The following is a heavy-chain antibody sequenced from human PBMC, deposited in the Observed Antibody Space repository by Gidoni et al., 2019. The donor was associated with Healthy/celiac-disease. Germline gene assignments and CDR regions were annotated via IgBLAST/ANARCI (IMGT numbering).Heavy chain of an antibody. CDR3: AKTSYYYGSGSRRFDP. CDR1: GFTFSSYA. V-gene: IGHV3-23*01. D-gene: IGHD3-10*01. CDR2: ISFSGGST. J-gene: IGHJ5*02. Sequence: EVQLLESGGGLVQPGGSLRLSCAASGFTFSSYAMSWVRQAPWKGLEWVSAISFSGGSTSYAASVKGRFTISRDHSKNTLYLQMNSLRAEDTAVYYCAKTSYYYGSGSRRFDPWGQGTLVTVSS.